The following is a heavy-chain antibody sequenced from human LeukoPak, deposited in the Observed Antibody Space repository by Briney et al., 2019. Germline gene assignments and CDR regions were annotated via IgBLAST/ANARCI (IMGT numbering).Heavy chain of an antibody. D-gene: IGHD2-2*01. CDR3: AKDLDCSSTSCPFDY. V-gene: IGHV3-30*18. CDR2: ISYDGSNK. CDR1: GFTFSSYG. J-gene: IGHJ4*02. Sequence: GGSLRLSCAASGFTFSSYGMHWVRQAPGKGLEWVAVISYDGSNKYYADSVKGRFTISRDNSKNTLYLQMNSLRAEDTAVYYCAKDLDCSSTSCPFDYWGQGTLVTVSS.